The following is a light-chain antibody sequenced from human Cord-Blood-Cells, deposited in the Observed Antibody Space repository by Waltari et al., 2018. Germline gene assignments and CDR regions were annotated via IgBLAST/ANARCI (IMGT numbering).Light chain of an antibody. CDR3: CSYAGSYTYVV. J-gene: IGLJ2*01. Sequence: QSALTQPRSVSGSPGQSVTISCTGTSSDAGGYNYVSWYQQHPGKAPKLMIYDVSNRPSGVPDRFSGSKSGNTASLTISGLQAEDEADYYCCSYAGSYTYVVFGGGTKLTVL. CDR2: DVS. CDR1: SSDAGGYNY. V-gene: IGLV2-11*01.